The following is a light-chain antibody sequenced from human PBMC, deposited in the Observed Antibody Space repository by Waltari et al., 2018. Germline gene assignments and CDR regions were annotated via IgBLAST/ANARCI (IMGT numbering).Light chain of an antibody. Sequence: QLVLTQPPSASASLGASVKLTCPLSSAHSSFVIAWHQQQPGKGPRYLMTLNTDGGHTKGDGIPDRFSGSTSGAERYLTIASLQSEDEADYFCQTWGTGIVVFGGGTKLTVL. CDR3: QTWGTGIVV. CDR2: LNTDGGH. V-gene: IGLV4-69*01. J-gene: IGLJ2*01. CDR1: SAHSSFV.